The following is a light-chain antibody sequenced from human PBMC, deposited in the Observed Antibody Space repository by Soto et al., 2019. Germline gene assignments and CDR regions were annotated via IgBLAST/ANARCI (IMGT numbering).Light chain of an antibody. Sequence: EVELTQSPGTLPLSPGERATLSCRASQSVSSSHLAWYQQKRGQAPRPLIYDTSTRATGIPDRFSGSGSGTDFTLTISRLEPEDFAVYHCQQYGASPWTFGQGTKVDIK. CDR1: QSVSSSH. J-gene: IGKJ1*01. V-gene: IGKV3-20*01. CDR2: DTS. CDR3: QQYGASPWT.